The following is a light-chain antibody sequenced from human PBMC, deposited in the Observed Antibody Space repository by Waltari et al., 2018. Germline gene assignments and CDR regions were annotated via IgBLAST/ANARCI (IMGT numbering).Light chain of an antibody. V-gene: IGKV1-13*02. CDR1: QGISSA. CDR3: QQFYSYPLT. CDR2: DAS. Sequence: AIQLTQSPSSLSASVGDRVTITCRARQGISSALAWYQQKAGKAPKLLIYDASILESGVPSTFSGSGSGTDFTLTISSLQPEDFATYYCQQFYSYPLTFGGGTKVEIK. J-gene: IGKJ4*01.